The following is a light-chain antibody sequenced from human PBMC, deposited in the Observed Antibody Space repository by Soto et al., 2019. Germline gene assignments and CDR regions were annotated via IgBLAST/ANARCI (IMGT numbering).Light chain of an antibody. V-gene: IGKV3D-15*01. CDR3: QQYNNWPLT. CDR2: DAS. J-gene: IGKJ1*01. Sequence: EIVMTQSPATLSVSPGERATLSCRASQSVSSNLAWYQQKPGQAPRLLIYDASNRATGIPARFSGSGSGTDFTLTISSLQSEDFAVYYCQQYNNWPLTFGQGTKVDI. CDR1: QSVSSN.